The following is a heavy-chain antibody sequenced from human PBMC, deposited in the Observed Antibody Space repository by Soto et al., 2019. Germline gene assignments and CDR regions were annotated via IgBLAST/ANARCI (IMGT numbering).Heavy chain of an antibody. V-gene: IGHV1-18*01. Sequence: ASVKVSCKASGYTFTKYGISWVRQAPGQGLEWMGWINVYNGNTDYVEKLQGRVTMTTDSSTSTAYMELRSLRSDDTAVYYCARETGLWLFPYWGQGTLVTVSS. D-gene: IGHD5-18*01. CDR1: GYTFTKYG. J-gene: IGHJ4*02. CDR2: INVYNGNT. CDR3: ARETGLWLFPY.